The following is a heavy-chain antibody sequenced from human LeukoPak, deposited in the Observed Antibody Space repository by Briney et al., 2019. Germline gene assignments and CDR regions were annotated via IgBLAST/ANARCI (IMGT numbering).Heavy chain of an antibody. CDR3: AKDYGPKQLVFLDS. V-gene: IGHV3-23*01. CDR1: RFTFSSYA. Sequence: PGGSLRLSCAASRFTFSSYALSWVRQAPGKGLEWVSAISENGGTTFYADSVKGRFTITRDNSKNTLFVQMNSLRGEDTAVYYYAKDYGPKQLVFLDSWGQGTLVTVSS. D-gene: IGHD6-13*01. J-gene: IGHJ4*02. CDR2: ISENGGTT.